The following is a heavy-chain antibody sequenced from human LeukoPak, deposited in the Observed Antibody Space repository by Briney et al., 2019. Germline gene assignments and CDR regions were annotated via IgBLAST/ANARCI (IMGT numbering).Heavy chain of an antibody. CDR1: GFTFSGYA. J-gene: IGHJ6*02. D-gene: IGHD1-1*01. CDR3: AKESLDTEQRNYNYYGMDV. Sequence: GGSLRLSCAASGFTFSGYAMHWVRQAPGKGLEWVAVISYDGSNKYYADSVKGRFTISRDNSKNTLYLQMNSLRAEDTAVYYCAKESLDTEQRNYNYYGMDVWGQGTTVTVSS. V-gene: IGHV3-30-3*01. CDR2: ISYDGSNK.